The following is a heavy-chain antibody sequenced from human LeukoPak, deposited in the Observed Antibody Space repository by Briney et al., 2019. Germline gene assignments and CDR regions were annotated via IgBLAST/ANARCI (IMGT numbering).Heavy chain of an antibody. CDR1: GGSMNNYY. CDR2: IYYSGST. V-gene: IGHV4-59*08. D-gene: IGHD6-19*01. J-gene: IGHJ3*02. CDR3: ARPRAQGLGNDGFDM. Sequence: SETLSLTCTVSGGSMNNYYWTWIRQPPGKGLEWIGYIYYSGSTNYNPSPKSRVTISIDTSKNQLSLKLSSVTAADTAVYYCARPRAQGLGNDGFDMWGQGTLVTVSS.